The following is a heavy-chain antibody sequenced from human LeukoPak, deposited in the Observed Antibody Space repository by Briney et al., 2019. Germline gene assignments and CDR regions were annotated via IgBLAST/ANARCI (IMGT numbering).Heavy chain of an antibody. CDR2: ICYSGST. CDR1: GGSISSYY. V-gene: IGHV4-59*01. J-gene: IGHJ3*02. D-gene: IGHD6-19*01. CDR3: ARHQKFRPGSGWGFGAFDI. Sequence: PSETLSLTCTVSGGSISSYYWSWIRQPPGKGLEWIGYICYSGSTNYNPSLKSRVTISVDTSKNQFSLKLSSVTAADTAVYYCARHQKFRPGSGWGFGAFDIWGQGTMVTVSS.